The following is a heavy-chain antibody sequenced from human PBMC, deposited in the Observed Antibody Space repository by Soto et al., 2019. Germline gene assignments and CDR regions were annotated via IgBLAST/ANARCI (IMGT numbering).Heavy chain of an antibody. V-gene: IGHV3-30-3*01. J-gene: IGHJ5*02. D-gene: IGHD2-15*01. CDR1: GFTFSSYA. CDR2: ISYDGSNK. CDR3: ARFENVVVVAATPTEDWFDP. Sequence: QVQLVESGGGVVQPGRSLRLSCAASGFTFSSYAMHWVRQAPGKGLEWVAVISYDGSNKYYADSVKGRFTISRDNSKNTLYLQMNSLRAEDTAVYYCARFENVVVVAATPTEDWFDPWGQGTLVTVSS.